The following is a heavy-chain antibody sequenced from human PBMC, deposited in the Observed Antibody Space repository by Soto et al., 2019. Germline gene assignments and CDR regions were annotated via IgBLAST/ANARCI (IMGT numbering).Heavy chain of an antibody. CDR1: GGTFSSYA. V-gene: IGHV1-69*01. Sequence: QVQLVQSGAEVKKPGSSVKGSCKASGGTFSSYAISWVRQAPGQGLEWMGGIIPIFGTANYAQKFQGRVTMTADESTSPAYMELSSLRSEDTAVYYCARVVLTTVTTGWFDPWGQGTLVTVSS. D-gene: IGHD4-17*01. J-gene: IGHJ5*02. CDR2: IIPIFGTA. CDR3: ARVVLTTVTTGWFDP.